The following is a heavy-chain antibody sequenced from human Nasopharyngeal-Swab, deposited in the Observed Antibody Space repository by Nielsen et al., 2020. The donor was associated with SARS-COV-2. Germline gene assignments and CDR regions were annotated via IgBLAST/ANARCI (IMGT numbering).Heavy chain of an antibody. D-gene: IGHD4-17*01. J-gene: IGHJ5*02. CDR1: GGSVSSGSYY. CDR2: INHSGST. CDR3: ARGLTTVTTGWFDP. Sequence: SETLSLTCTVSGGSVSSGSYYWSWIRQPPGKGLEWIGEINHSGSTNYNPSLKSRVTISVDTSKNQFSLKLSSVTAADTAVYYCARGLTTVTTGWFDPWGQGTLVTVSS. V-gene: IGHV4-39*07.